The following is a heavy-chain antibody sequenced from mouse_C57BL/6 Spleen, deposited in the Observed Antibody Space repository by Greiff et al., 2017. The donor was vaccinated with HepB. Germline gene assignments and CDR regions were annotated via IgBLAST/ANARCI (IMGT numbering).Heavy chain of an antibody. V-gene: IGHV1-22*01. Sequence: EVQLQQSGPELVKPGASVKMSCKASGYTFTDYNMHWVKQSHGKSLEWIGYINPNNGGTSYNQKFKGKATLTVNKSSSTAYMELRSLTSEDSAVYYCASTAQAIFDDWGQGTTLTVSS. CDR3: ASTAQAIFDD. J-gene: IGHJ2*01. CDR1: GYTFTDYN. CDR2: INPNNGGT. D-gene: IGHD3-2*02.